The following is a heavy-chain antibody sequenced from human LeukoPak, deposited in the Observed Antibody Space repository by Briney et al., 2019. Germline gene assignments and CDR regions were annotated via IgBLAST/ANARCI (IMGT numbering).Heavy chain of an antibody. CDR2: IYWDDDK. CDR1: GFSLSTSGVG. J-gene: IGHJ3*01. CDR3: AHSEDYYGSVDAFDV. V-gene: IGHV2-5*02. Sequence: ESGPTLVKPTQTLTLTCTFSGFSLSTSGVGVGWIRQPPAKALEWLAFIYWDDDKRYSPSLKSRLTITKDTSKNQVVLTMTNMDPVDTATYYCAHSEDYYGSVDAFDVWGQGTMVTVSS. D-gene: IGHD3-10*01.